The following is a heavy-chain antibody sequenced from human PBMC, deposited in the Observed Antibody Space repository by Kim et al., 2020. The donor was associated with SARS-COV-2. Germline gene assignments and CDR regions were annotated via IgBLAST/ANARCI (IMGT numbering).Heavy chain of an antibody. J-gene: IGHJ4*02. D-gene: IGHD6-19*01. Sequence: GGSLRLSCAASGFTFSSYAMSWVRQAPGKGLEWVSAISGSGSSTYYADSVKGRFTISRDNSKNTLYLQMNSLRAEDTAVYYCAKSYDNIAVAGTFDYFDYWGQGTLVTVSS. V-gene: IGHV3-23*01. CDR2: ISGSGSST. CDR1: GFTFSSYA. CDR3: AKSYDNIAVAGTFDYFDY.